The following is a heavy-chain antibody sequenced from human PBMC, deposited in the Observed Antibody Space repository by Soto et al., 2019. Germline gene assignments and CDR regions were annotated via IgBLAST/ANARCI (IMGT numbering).Heavy chain of an antibody. CDR1: GGSFSGYY. CDR3: ARGPYYYDSSAYYYALAFDI. J-gene: IGHJ3*02. Sequence: PSETLSLTCAVYGGSFSGYYWSWIRQPPGKGLEWIGEINHSGSTNYNPSLKSRVTISVDTSKNQFSLRLNSVTAADTAVYFCARGPYYYDSSAYYYALAFDIWGQGTLVTVSS. V-gene: IGHV4-34*01. CDR2: INHSGST. D-gene: IGHD3-22*01.